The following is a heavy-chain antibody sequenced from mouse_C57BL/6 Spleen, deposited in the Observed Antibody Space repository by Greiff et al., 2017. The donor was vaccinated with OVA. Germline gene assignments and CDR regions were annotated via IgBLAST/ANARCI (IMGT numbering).Heavy chain of an antibody. V-gene: IGHV1-52*01. CDR2: IDPSDSET. J-gene: IGHJ1*03. D-gene: IGHD2-5*01. CDR3: ARGSNYGYFDV. CDR1: GYTFTSYW. Sequence: QVQLQQSGAELVRPGSSVKLSCKASGYTFTSYWMHWVKQRPIQGLEWIGNIDPSDSETHYNQKFKDKATLTVDKSSSTAYMQLSSLTSEDSAVYYCARGSNYGYFDVWGTGTTVTVSS.